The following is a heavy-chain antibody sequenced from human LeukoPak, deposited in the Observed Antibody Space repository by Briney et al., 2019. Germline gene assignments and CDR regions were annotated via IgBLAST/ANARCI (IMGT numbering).Heavy chain of an antibody. Sequence: GGSLRLSCAASGFTFSSYSMNWVRQAPGKGLEWVSSISSSSSYIYYADSVKGRFTISRDNAKNSLYLQMNSLRAEDTAVYYCARGGDYRSYYYYGMDVWGQGITVTVSS. V-gene: IGHV3-21*01. J-gene: IGHJ6*02. CDR2: ISSSSSYI. D-gene: IGHD4-17*01. CDR1: GFTFSSYS. CDR3: ARGGDYRSYYYYGMDV.